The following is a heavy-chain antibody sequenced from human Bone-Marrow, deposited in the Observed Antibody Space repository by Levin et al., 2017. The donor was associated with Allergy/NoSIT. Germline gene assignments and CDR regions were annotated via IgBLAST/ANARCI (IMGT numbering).Heavy chain of an antibody. J-gene: IGHJ5*02. CDR2: IYPGDSDT. Sequence: GESLKISCKGSGYSFTSYWNGWVRQMPGKGLEWMGIIYPGDSDTRYSPSFQGQVTISADKSISTAYLQRSSLKASDTAMYYCARRQTMPPEQWLVTGQGWSEPWGQGTVVTVSS. D-gene: IGHD6-19*01. CDR3: ARRQTMPPEQWLVTGQGWSEP. CDR1: GYSFTSYW. V-gene: IGHV5-51*01.